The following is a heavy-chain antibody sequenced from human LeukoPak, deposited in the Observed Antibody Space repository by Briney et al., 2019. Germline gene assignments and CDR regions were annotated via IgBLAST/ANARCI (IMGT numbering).Heavy chain of an antibody. D-gene: IGHD3-22*01. Sequence: SETLSLTCAVSGYSISSGYYWGWIRPPPGKGLEWIGSIYHSGSTYYNPSLKSRVTISVDTSKNQFSLKLSSVTAADTAVYYCAREIVAGAFDIWGQGTMVSVSS. J-gene: IGHJ3*02. V-gene: IGHV4-38-2*02. CDR3: AREIVAGAFDI. CDR2: IYHSGST. CDR1: GYSISSGYY.